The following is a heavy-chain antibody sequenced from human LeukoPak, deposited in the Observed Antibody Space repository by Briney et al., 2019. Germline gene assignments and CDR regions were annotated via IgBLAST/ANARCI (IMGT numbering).Heavy chain of an antibody. CDR3: ARRRIVVVPAAIGMRAFDI. CDR1: GGSFSGYY. Sequence: SETLSLTCAVYGGSFSGYYWSWIRQPPGKGLEWIGEINHSGSTNYNPSRKSRVTISVDTSKNQFSLKLSSVTAADTAVYYCARRRIVVVPAAIGMRAFDIWGQGTMVTVSS. CDR2: INHSGST. J-gene: IGHJ3*02. D-gene: IGHD2-2*02. V-gene: IGHV4-34*01.